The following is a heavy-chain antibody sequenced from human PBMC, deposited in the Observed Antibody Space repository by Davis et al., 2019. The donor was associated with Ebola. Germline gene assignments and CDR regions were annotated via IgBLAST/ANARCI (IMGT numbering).Heavy chain of an antibody. CDR1: GGSISSSSYY. CDR2: IYYSGST. J-gene: IGHJ3*02. V-gene: IGHV4-39*01. Sequence: SETLSLACTVSGGSISSSSYYWGWIRQPPGKGLEWIGSIYYSGSTYYNPSLKSRVTISVDTSKNQFSLKLSSVTAADTAVYYCARLRRDAFDIWGQGTMVTVSS. CDR3: ARLRRDAFDI.